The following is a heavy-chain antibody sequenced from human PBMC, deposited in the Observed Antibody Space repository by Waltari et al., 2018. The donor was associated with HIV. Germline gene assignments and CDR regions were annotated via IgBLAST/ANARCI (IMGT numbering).Heavy chain of an antibody. CDR2: INPNSGGT. Sequence: QVQLVQSGAEVKKPGASVKVSCKASGYTFTGYYMHWVRQAPGQGLEWMGWINPNSGGTNYAQKFQGWVTMTRDTSISTAYMELSRLRSDDTAVYYCARGGGALRGYYYYGMDVWGQGTTVTVSS. V-gene: IGHV1-2*04. CDR3: ARGGGALRGYYYYGMDV. CDR1: GYTFTGYY. D-gene: IGHD3-10*01. J-gene: IGHJ6*02.